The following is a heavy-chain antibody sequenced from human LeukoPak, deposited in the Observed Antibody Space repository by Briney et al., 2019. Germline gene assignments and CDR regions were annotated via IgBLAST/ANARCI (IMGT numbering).Heavy chain of an antibody. V-gene: IGHV4-61*02. CDR1: GGSISSGSYY. J-gene: IGHJ4*02. D-gene: IGHD6-13*01. Sequence: PSETLSLTCTVSGGSISSGSYYWRGIRQPAGKGLEWIGRIYTSGSTNYNPSLKRRVTIAVDTSKNQFSLKLSSVAAADTAVYYCARDSAAAGTSFAYWGQGTLVTVSS. CDR2: IYTSGST. CDR3: ARDSAAAGTSFAY.